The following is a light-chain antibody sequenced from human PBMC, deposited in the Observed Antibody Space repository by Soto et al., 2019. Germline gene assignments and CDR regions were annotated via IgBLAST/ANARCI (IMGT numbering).Light chain of an antibody. CDR1: QSIDTC. J-gene: IGKJ4*01. Sequence: TRPCRPSQSIDTCLAWEQQKPGQAPRVLTYDASDRATGIPARFSGSGSGTAFTLTISGLEPEDFALYYCQQRYNWPLTFGEGTKVDIK. CDR3: QQRYNWPLT. V-gene: IGKV3-11*01. CDR2: DAS.